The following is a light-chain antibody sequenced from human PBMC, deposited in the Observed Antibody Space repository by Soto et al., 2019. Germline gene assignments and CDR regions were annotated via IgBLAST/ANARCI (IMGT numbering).Light chain of an antibody. Sequence: QSVLTQPPPVSAAPGQKVTISCSGSSSNIGNNYVSWYQQLPGTAPKLLIYENDKRPSGIPDRFAGSKSGTSATLGITGLQTGDEADYYCASWDSRLSAFVFGTGTKLTVL. CDR2: END. CDR3: ASWDSRLSAFV. J-gene: IGLJ1*01. CDR1: SSNIGNNY. V-gene: IGLV1-51*02.